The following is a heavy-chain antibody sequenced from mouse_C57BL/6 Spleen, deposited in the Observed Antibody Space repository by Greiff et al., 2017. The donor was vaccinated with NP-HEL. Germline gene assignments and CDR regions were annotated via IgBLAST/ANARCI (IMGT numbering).Heavy chain of an antibody. CDR3: ARHTTVTTVVAYYFDY. J-gene: IGHJ2*01. Sequence: DVQLVESGGDLVKPGGSLKLSCAASGFTFSSYGMSWVRQTPDKRLEWVATISSGGSYTYYPDSVKGRFTISRDNAKNTLYLQMSSLKSEDTAMYYCARHTTVTTVVAYYFDYWGQGTTLTVSS. D-gene: IGHD1-1*01. CDR1: GFTFSSYG. CDR2: ISSGGSYT. V-gene: IGHV5-6*01.